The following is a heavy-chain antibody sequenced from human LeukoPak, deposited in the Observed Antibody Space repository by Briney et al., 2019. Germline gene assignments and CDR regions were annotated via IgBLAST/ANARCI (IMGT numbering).Heavy chain of an antibody. CDR1: GFTLSSYS. CDR3: ARDGGYSGYESDY. V-gene: IGHV3-21*01. J-gene: IGHJ4*02. Sequence: GGYLRLSCAASGFTLSSYSMNWVRQAPGEGLEWVSSISSSSTYIYYADSVKGRFTVSRDNAKNSLYLQMNSLRAEDTTVYYCARDGGYSGYESDYWGQGTLVTVSS. D-gene: IGHD5-12*01. CDR2: ISSSSTYI.